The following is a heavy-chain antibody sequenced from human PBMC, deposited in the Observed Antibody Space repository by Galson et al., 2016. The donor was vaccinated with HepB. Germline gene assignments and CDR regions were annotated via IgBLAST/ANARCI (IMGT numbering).Heavy chain of an antibody. V-gene: IGHV3-9*01. CDR2: ISWNSDYI. Sequence: SLRLSCAASRFTFENYAMHWVRQAPGKGLEWVSGISWNSDYIGYAESVKGRFTISRDNAKNSLYLQMNSLRPADTAFYYCAREGRTGTSSYMGYWGQGTLVTVSS. D-gene: IGHD2-2*01. CDR1: RFTFENYA. CDR3: AREGRTGTSSYMGY. J-gene: IGHJ4*02.